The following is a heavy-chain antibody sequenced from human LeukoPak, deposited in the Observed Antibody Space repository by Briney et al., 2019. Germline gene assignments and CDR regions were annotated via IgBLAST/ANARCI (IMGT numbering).Heavy chain of an antibody. CDR1: GFTVSSNY. J-gene: IGHJ6*03. D-gene: IGHD2-8*01. V-gene: IGHV3-53*01. Sequence: PGGSLRLSCAASGFTVSSNYMSWVRQAPGKGLEWVSVIYSGGSTYYAGSVEGRFSISRDNSKNTLSLQMNSLRAEDTAVYYCAKDRCSNGIGCLYYYMDVWGKGTTVTISS. CDR2: IYSGGST. CDR3: AKDRCSNGIGCLYYYMDV.